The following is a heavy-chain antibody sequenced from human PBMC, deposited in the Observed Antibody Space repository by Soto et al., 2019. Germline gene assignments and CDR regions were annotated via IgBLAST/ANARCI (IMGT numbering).Heavy chain of an antibody. CDR2: IYYSGST. CDR3: ASSGNYYMDV. V-gene: IGHV4-59*08. D-gene: IGHD3-10*01. Sequence: PSETLSLACTVSGGSISSYYWSWIRQPPGKGLEWIGYIYYSGSTNYNPSLKSRVTISVDTSKNQFSLKLSSVTAADTAVYYCASSGNYYMDVWGKGTTVTVSS. CDR1: GGSISSYY. J-gene: IGHJ6*03.